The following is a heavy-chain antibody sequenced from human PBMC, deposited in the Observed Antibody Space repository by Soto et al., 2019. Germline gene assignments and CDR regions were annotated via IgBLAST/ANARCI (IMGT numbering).Heavy chain of an antibody. CDR1: GFTFSSYW. CDR3: AREEAVAGTIWFDP. CDR2: INSDGSST. Sequence: SLRLSCAASGFTFSSYWMHWVRQAPGKGLVWVSRINSDGSSTSYADSVKGRFTISRDNAKNTLYLQMNSLRAEDTAVYYCAREEAVAGTIWFDPWGQGTLVTVSS. D-gene: IGHD6-19*01. J-gene: IGHJ5*02. V-gene: IGHV3-74*01.